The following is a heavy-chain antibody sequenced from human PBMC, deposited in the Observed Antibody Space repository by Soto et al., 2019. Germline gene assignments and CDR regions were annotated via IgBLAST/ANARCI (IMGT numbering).Heavy chain of an antibody. J-gene: IGHJ4*02. V-gene: IGHV3-23*01. CDR2: ISGSGGST. Sequence: LSLPCAASGFTFSSYAMSWVRQAPGKGLEWVSAISGSGGSTYYADSVKGRFTISRDNSKNTLYLQMNSLRAEDTAVYYCANHLKERTYYYDSSGYGFDYWGQGTLVTVSS. CDR1: GFTFSSYA. CDR3: ANHLKERTYYYDSSGYGFDY. D-gene: IGHD3-22*01.